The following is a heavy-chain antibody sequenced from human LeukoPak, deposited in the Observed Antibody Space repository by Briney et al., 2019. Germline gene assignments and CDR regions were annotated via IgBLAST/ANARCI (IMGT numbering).Heavy chain of an antibody. V-gene: IGHV3-23*01. CDR2: ISGSGGST. CDR1: GFTFSSYA. Sequence: GGSLRLSCAASGFTFSSYAMSRVRQAPGKGLEWVSAISGSGGSTYYADSVKGRFTISRDNSKNTLYLQMNSLRAEDTAVYYCAKDPISRGYSYGYYAGDWGQGTLVTVSS. D-gene: IGHD5-18*01. CDR3: AKDPISRGYSYGYYAGD. J-gene: IGHJ4*02.